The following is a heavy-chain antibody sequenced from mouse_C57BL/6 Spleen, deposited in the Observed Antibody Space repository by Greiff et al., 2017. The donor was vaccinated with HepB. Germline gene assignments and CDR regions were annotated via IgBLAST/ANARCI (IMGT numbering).Heavy chain of an antibody. CDR1: GYTFTDYY. Sequence: QLQQSGPELVKPGASVKISCKASGYTFTDYYMNWVKPSHGKSLEWIGDINPNNGGTSYNQKFKGKATLTVDKSSSTAYMELRSLTSEDSAVYYCARTVTGDYYAMDYWGQGTSVTVSS. J-gene: IGHJ4*01. CDR3: ARTVTGDYYAMDY. V-gene: IGHV1-26*01. D-gene: IGHD2-2*01. CDR2: INPNNGGT.